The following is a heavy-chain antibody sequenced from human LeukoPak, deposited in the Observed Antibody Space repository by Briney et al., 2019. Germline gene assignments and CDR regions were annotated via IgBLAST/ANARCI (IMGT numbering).Heavy chain of an antibody. CDR3: ARDRGSYPYFDY. Sequence: SVKVSCKASGGTFSSYAISWVRQAPGQGLEWMGGIIPIFGTANYAQKFQGRVTITADESTSTAYMELSSLGSEDTAVYYCARDRGSYPYFDYWGQGTLVTVSS. CDR2: IIPIFGTA. J-gene: IGHJ4*02. CDR1: GGTFSSYA. V-gene: IGHV1-69*13. D-gene: IGHD1-26*01.